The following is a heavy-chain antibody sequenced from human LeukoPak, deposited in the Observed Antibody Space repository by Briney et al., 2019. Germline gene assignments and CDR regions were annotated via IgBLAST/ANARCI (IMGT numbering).Heavy chain of an antibody. CDR1: GYTFTSYD. V-gene: IGHV1-8*03. CDR3: ARGRRSHYGSGSYPTTFDP. Sequence: GASVKVSCKASGYTFTSYDINWVRQATGQGLEWMGWMNPNSGNTGYAQKFQGRVTITRNTSISTAYMELSSLRSEDTAVYYCARGRRSHYGSGSYPTTFDPWGQGTLVTVSS. D-gene: IGHD3-10*01. J-gene: IGHJ5*02. CDR2: MNPNSGNT.